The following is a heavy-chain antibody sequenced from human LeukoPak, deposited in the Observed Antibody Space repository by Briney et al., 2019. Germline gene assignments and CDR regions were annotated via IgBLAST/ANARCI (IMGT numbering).Heavy chain of an antibody. CDR1: GGSLSGYY. CDR3: ARGLDYSISGFDP. CDR2: INHSGST. J-gene: IGHJ5*02. V-gene: IGHV4-34*01. D-gene: IGHD4-11*01. Sequence: SETLPLTCAVYGGSLSGYYWGWIRQPPGKGLEWIGEINHSGSTNYNPSLKSRVTISVDTSKNQFSLKLSPVTAADTAVYYCARGLDYSISGFDPWGQGTLVTVSS.